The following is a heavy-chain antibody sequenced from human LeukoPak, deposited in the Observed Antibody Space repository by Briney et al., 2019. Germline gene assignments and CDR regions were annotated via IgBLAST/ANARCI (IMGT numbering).Heavy chain of an antibody. D-gene: IGHD2-2*01. J-gene: IGHJ4*02. CDR2: LSGSGGST. V-gene: IGHV3-23*01. CDR3: AQGPKVPAPTYYFVY. CDR1: RFTFYRYA. Sequence: GGSLTLSCAVSRFTFYRYAMVWVRQAPGKGLVWVSALSGSGGSTFYAVSVKGRFTISRDNSKNTVYLKMNSLRAEETAVYYCAQGPKVPAPTYYFVYCGQGTLVTVSP.